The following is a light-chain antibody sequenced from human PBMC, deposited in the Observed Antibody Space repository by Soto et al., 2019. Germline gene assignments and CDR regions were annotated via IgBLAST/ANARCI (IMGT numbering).Light chain of an antibody. Sequence: QSVLTQPPSVSAAPGKKVTISCSGSSSNIGNNYVSWYQQLPGTAPKLLIYDNNKRPSGIPDRLSGSKSGTSATLGITGLXXXXXADYYCGTWDSSLSAVVFGGGTKLTVL. V-gene: IGLV1-51*01. CDR3: GTWDSSLSAVV. CDR1: SSNIGNNY. CDR2: DNN. J-gene: IGLJ2*01.